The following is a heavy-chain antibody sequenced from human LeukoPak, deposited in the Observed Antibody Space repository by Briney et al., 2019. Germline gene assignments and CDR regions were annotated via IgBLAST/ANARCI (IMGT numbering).Heavy chain of an antibody. CDR2: IKQDGSEK. V-gene: IGHV3-7*01. CDR3: ARDGCSGASCYSGNH. Sequence: GGSLTLSCAASGFTFSSYWMSWVRQAPGKGLERVANIKQDGSEKYYVDSVKGRFTISRDNAKNSLYLQMNSLRADATAVYYCARDGCSGASCYSGNHWGQGTLVTVSS. CDR1: GFTFSSYW. D-gene: IGHD2-15*01. J-gene: IGHJ5*02.